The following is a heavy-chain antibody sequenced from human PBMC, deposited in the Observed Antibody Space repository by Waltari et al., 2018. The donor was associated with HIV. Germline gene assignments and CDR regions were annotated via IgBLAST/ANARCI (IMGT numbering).Heavy chain of an antibody. D-gene: IGHD5-12*01. CDR1: GFTFSSYA. J-gene: IGHJ4*02. CDR3: AKDKPTEMATLGGFDY. V-gene: IGHV3-23*01. CDR2: NSGGGTST. Sequence: EVQLLESGGGLVQPGGSLRLSCAASGFTFSSYAMSWVRQAPGKGLEWVSVNSGGGTSTHHAGSVKGRFTISRDNSKNTLDLQMKSLRAEDTAVYYCAKDKPTEMATLGGFDYWGQGILVTVSS.